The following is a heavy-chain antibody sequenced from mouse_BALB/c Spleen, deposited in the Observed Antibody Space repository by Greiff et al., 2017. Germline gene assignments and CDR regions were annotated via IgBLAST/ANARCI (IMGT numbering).Heavy chain of an antibody. D-gene: IGHD2-2*01. CDR1: GFTFSSYA. CDR2: ISSGGSYT. CDR3: ARGEDGYVFDY. J-gene: IGHJ2*01. V-gene: IGHV5-9-3*01. Sequence: DVQLVESGGGLVKPGGSLKLSCAASGFTFSSYAMSWVRQTPEKRLEWVATISSGGSYTYYPDSVKGRFTISRDNAKNTLYLQMSSLRSEDTAMYDCARGEDGYVFDYWGQGTTLTVSS.